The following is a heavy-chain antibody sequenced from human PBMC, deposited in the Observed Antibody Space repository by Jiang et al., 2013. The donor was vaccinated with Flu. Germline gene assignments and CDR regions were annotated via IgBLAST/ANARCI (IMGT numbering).Heavy chain of an antibody. V-gene: IGHV6-1*01. D-gene: IGHD5-12*01. J-gene: IGHJ6*02. CDR3: ARDPIVATISDYYGMDV. CDR2: TYYRSKWYN. Sequence: AISGDSVSSNSAAWNWIRQSPSRGLEWLGRTYYRSKWYNDYAVSVKSRITINPDTSKNQFSLQLNSVTPEDTAVYYCARDPIVATISDYYGMDVWGQGTTVTVSS. CDR1: GDSVSSNSAA.